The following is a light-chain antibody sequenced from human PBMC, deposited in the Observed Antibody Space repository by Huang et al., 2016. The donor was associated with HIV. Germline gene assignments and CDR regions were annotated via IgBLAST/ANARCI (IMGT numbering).Light chain of an antibody. CDR1: QSISSY. J-gene: IGKJ4*01. CDR2: AAS. CDR3: QQSYSTLT. V-gene: IGKV1-39*01. Sequence: DIQMTQSPSSLSASVGDRVPITCRASQSISSYLNWYQQKQGKAPKLLVYAASSVQSGVPSRFSGSGSGTDFTITISSLQPEDFATYYCQQSYSTLTFGGGTKVEIK.